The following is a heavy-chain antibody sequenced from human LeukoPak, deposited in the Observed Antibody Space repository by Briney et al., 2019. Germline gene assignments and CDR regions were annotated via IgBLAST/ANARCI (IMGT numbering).Heavy chain of an antibody. CDR1: GFTFSSYS. CDR2: ISSSSSYI. J-gene: IGHJ3*02. Sequence: PGGSLRLSCAASGFTFSSYSMNWVRQAPGKGLEWVSSISSSSSYIYYADSVKGRFTISRDNSKNTLYLQMNSLRAEDTAVYYCARTLGYCSGGSCYLDAFDIWGQGTMVTVSS. D-gene: IGHD2-15*01. V-gene: IGHV3-21*04. CDR3: ARTLGYCSGGSCYLDAFDI.